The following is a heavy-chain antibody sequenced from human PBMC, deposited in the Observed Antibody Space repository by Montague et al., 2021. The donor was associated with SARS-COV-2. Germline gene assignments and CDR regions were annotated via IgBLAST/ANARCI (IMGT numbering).Heavy chain of an antibody. Sequence: SLRLSCAASGFPFSRYAMSWVRQAPGMGLEWVSSIRFGGGNIYYADSVKGRFTISRDDSKNTVYLQMNNLRAEDTAVYSCARDWSSGDSGIDYWGRGTLVTVSS. CDR2: IRFGGGNI. J-gene: IGHJ4*02. V-gene: IGHV3-23*01. D-gene: IGHD2-21*01. CDR3: ARDWSSGDSGIDY. CDR1: GFPFSRYA.